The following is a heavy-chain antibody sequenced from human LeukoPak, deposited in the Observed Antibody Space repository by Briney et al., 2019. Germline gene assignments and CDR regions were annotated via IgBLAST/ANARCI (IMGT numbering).Heavy chain of an antibody. CDR3: ARAPTWVAAPYYFDY. CDR2: IYYSGST. Sequence: SETLSLTCTVSGGSISSYYWSWIRQPPGKGLEWIGYIYYSGSTNYNPSLKSRVTISVDTSKNQFSLKLSSVTAADTAVYYCARAPTWVAAPYYFDYWGQGILVTVSS. D-gene: IGHD2-15*01. V-gene: IGHV4-59*01. CDR1: GGSISSYY. J-gene: IGHJ4*02.